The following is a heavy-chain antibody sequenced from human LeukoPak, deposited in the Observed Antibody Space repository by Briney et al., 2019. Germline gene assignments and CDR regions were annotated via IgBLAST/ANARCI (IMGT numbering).Heavy chain of an antibody. Sequence: GGSLGLSCAASGFTFSSYAMSWVRQAPGKGLEWVSVISGSGGSTYYADSVKGRFTISRDKSKNTLYLQMNSLRAEDTAIYYCAKTQDDSSGYYPKLYFDFWGQGTLVTVSS. D-gene: IGHD3-22*01. J-gene: IGHJ4*02. CDR2: ISGSGGST. V-gene: IGHV3-23*01. CDR1: GFTFSSYA. CDR3: AKTQDDSSGYYPKLYFDF.